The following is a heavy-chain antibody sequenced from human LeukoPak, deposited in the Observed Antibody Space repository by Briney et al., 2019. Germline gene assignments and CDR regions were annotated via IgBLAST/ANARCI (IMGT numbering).Heavy chain of an antibody. V-gene: IGHV1-18*01. CDR1: GYTFTCYG. D-gene: IGHD4-17*01. CDR3: ARGWTTVTTKEHLDY. CDR2: ISAYNGNT. J-gene: IGHJ4*02. Sequence: GASVKVSCQASGYTFTCYGICLVREAHAQGLEWMGWISAYNGNTNYAQKYHGRVTMTTDTSTSTAYMELRSLRSDDTAVYYCARGWTTVTTKEHLDYWGQGTLVTVSS.